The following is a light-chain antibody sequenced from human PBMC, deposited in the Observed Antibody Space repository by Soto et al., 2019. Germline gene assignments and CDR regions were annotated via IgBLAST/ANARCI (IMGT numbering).Light chain of an antibody. V-gene: IGKV3-20*01. J-gene: IGKJ1*01. CDR3: QQYGNSRT. Sequence: EIVLTQSPDTLSLSPGERAILSCRASQSVSSSYLAWYQQKPGQAPRLLIYGASSRATGVPDRFSGSGSGTDFTLTISRLEPEDSAVYFCQQYGNSRTFGQGTKVEIK. CDR1: QSVSSSY. CDR2: GAS.